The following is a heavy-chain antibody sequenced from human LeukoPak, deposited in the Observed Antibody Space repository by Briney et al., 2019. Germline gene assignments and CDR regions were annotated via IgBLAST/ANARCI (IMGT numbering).Heavy chain of an antibody. CDR3: ARNRDWAFDY. V-gene: IGHV3-7*02. CDR1: GFTFSSDW. D-gene: IGHD2-21*02. J-gene: IGHJ4*02. Sequence: GRSLRLSCAASGFTFSSDWMSWVRRAPGKGLEWVANIKQAGSEKYYVDSVKGRFTFSRDNAKNSLYLQMNSLRVEDTAVYYCARNRDWAFDYWGQGSLVTVSS. CDR2: IKQAGSEK.